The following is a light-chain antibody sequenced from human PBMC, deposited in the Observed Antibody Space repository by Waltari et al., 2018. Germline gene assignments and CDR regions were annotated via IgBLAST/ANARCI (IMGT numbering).Light chain of an antibody. CDR2: DTY. CDR3: QGYLRLPAT. J-gene: IGKJ1*01. CDR1: PSISKY. V-gene: IGKV3-20*01. Sequence: EIVLTQSPGTLSLSPGERATLSRRASPSISKYLVWYQQRLGQATRILIYDTYIRATGIPVMFSGSGSGTDFSLTISRLEPEDFAVYYCQGYLRLPATFGQGTKVEIK.